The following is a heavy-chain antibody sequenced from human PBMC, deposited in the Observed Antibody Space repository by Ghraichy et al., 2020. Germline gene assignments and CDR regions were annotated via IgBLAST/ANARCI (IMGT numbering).Heavy chain of an antibody. D-gene: IGHD1-26*01. CDR3: ARDRARFTSGSWGY. CDR2: IKQDGSEK. Sequence: GGSLRLSCAASGFTFSSYWMSWVRQAPGKGLEWVANIKQDGSEKYYVDSVKGRFTISRDNAKNSLYLQMNSLRAEDTAVYYCARDRARFTSGSWGYWGQGTLVTVSS. J-gene: IGHJ4*02. CDR1: GFTFSSYW. V-gene: IGHV3-7*01.